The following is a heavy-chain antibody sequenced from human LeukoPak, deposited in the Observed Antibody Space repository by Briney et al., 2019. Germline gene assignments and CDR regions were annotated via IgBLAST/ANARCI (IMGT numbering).Heavy chain of an antibody. CDR3: ARGLGRTKWLIDY. V-gene: IGHV4-34*01. J-gene: IGHJ4*02. D-gene: IGHD5-12*01. CDR2: INHSGST. CDR1: GGSFSGYY. Sequence: SETLSLTFAVYGGSFSGYYWSWIRQPPGKGLEWIGEINHSGSTNYNPSLKSRVTISVDTSKNQFSLKLSSVTAADTAVYYCARGLGRTKWLIDYWGQGTLVTVSS.